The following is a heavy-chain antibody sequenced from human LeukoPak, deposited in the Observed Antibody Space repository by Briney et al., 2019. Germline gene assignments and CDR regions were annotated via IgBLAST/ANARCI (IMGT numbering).Heavy chain of an antibody. J-gene: IGHJ5*02. Sequence: PSETLSLTCTVSGDSISSGAYYWSWMRPHPGQDLVWIAYFYYSWPTYYHPSLNSRVTISVDTSNNQFFLKLNAVTAADTAVYYCARVESQDWFDPWGQGTLVTVSS. V-gene: IGHV4-31*03. D-gene: IGHD5-24*01. CDR2: FYYSWPT. CDR1: GDSISSGAYY. CDR3: ARVESQDWFDP.